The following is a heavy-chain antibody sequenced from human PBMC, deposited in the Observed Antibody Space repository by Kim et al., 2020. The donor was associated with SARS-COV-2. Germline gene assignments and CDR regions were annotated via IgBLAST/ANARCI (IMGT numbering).Heavy chain of an antibody. V-gene: IGHV3-30*18. CDR2: ISYDGSNK. CDR3: AKAPEVVIHHDAFDI. Sequence: GGSLRLSCAASGFTFSSYGMHWVRQAPGKGLEWVAVISYDGSNKYYADSVKGRFTISRDNSKNTLYLQMNSLRAEDTAVYYCAKAPEVVIHHDAFDIWG. D-gene: IGHD3-22*01. J-gene: IGHJ3*02. CDR1: GFTFSSYG.